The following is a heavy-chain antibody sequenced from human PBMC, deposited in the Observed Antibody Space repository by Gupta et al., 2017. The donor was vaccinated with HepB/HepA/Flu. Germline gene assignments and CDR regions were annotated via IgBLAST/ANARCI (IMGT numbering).Heavy chain of an antibody. Sequence: QVQLVQSGAEVKKPGASVKVSCKASGYTFTSYDINWVRQATGQGLEWMGWMNPNSGNTGYAQKFQGRVTITRNTSISTAYRELSSLRSEDTAVYYCARVFSGRGGGSPTSGGRYYYYYYMDVWGKGTTVTVSS. CDR1: GYTFTSYD. J-gene: IGHJ6*03. CDR2: MNPNSGNT. CDR3: ARVFSGRGGGSPTSGGRYYYYYYMDV. V-gene: IGHV1-8*03. D-gene: IGHD1-26*01.